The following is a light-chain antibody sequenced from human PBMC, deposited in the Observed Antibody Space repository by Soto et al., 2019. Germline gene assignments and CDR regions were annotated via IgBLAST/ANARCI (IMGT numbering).Light chain of an antibody. CDR2: SNN. CDR1: SSNIGSNT. J-gene: IGLJ1*01. V-gene: IGLV1-44*01. CDR3: AAWDDSLVYV. Sequence: QPVLTQPPSASGTPGQRVTISCSGSSSNIGSNTVNWYQQLPGTAPKLLIYSNNQRPSGVPDRFSGSKSGTSASLAISGLQSEDEADYYCAAWDDSLVYVFGTGTKLTVL.